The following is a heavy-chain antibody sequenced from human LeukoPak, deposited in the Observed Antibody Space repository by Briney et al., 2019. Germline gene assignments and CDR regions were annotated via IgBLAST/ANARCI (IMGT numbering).Heavy chain of an antibody. Sequence: ASVTVSCKASGYTFTNYAISWVRQAPGQGLEWVGWISAYNGNTNYAQKLQGRVTMTTDTSTSTAYMDLRSLRSDDTAVYYCARGLEWLTRRHTWFDPWGQGTLVTVSS. V-gene: IGHV1-18*01. CDR3: ARGLEWLTRRHTWFDP. D-gene: IGHD3-3*01. CDR1: GYTFTNYA. CDR2: ISAYNGNT. J-gene: IGHJ5*02.